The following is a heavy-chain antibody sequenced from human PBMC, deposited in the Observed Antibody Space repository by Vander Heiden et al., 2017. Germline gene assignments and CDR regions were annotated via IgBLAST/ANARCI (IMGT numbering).Heavy chain of an antibody. V-gene: IGHV3-23*01. J-gene: IGHJ4*02. CDR1: GVTCSSYA. CDR3: AKGAQLAFEY. CDR2: ISGRGGST. Sequence: VRLLESGGGLGQPRGSRRLSCAASGVTCSSYAMSWVRQAQGKGLEWVSVISGRGGSTYYAESVKGRFTISRDNSKNTLYLQMNSLRSQDTAVYYCAKGAQLAFEYWAQGTL. D-gene: IGHD6-13*01.